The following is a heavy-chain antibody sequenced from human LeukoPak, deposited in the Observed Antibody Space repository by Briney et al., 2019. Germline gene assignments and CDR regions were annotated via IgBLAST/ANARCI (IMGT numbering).Heavy chain of an antibody. CDR3: ARDRPEYGSGSYY. Sequence: ASVKVSCKASGGTFSSYAISWVRPAPGQGLEWMGRIIPILGIANYAQKFQGRVTITADKSTSTAYMELSSLRSEDTAVYYCARDRPEYGSGSYYWGQGTLVTVSS. D-gene: IGHD3-10*01. CDR2: IIPILGIA. J-gene: IGHJ4*02. CDR1: GGTFSSYA. V-gene: IGHV1-69*04.